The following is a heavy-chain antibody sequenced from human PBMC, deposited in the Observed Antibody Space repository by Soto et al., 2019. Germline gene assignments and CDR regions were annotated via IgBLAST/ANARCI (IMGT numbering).Heavy chain of an antibody. CDR2: ISHDESNE. CDR1: GFIFSSFG. Sequence: QVQLVESGGGVVQPGKSLRLSCAASGFIFSSFGMHWVRQPPGKGLEWVAVISHDESNEYFADSVKGRFAISRDNSKNMLYLQIYSLRAEDTAVFDCAKDRMPWKTDYIDYWGQGTLVTVSS. D-gene: IGHD1-1*01. V-gene: IGHV3-30*18. CDR3: AKDRMPWKTDYIDY. J-gene: IGHJ4*02.